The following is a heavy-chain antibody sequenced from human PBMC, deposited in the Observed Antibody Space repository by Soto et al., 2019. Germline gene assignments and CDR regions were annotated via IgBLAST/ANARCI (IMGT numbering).Heavy chain of an antibody. Sequence: GGSLRLSCVASGFPLTSYGVSWVRQAPGKGLEWVSAISGGGGSTYYADSVKGRFTISRDISKSTLYLQMSSLRAEDTAVYYCAKRGEKSFDYWGQGTLVTVSS. J-gene: IGHJ4*02. V-gene: IGHV3-23*01. CDR3: AKRGEKSFDY. CDR1: GFPLTSYG. CDR2: ISGGGGST.